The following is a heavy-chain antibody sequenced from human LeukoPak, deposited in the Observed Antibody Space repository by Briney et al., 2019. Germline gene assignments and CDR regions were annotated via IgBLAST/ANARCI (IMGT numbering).Heavy chain of an antibody. Sequence: PGGSLRLSCAASGFTFSDYYMSWIRQAPGKGLEWVSYISSSGSTIYYAYSVKGRFTISRDNAKNSLYLQMSSLRAEDTAVYYCARENMVRGVIRFGMDVWGQGTTVTVSS. CDR1: GFTFSDYY. V-gene: IGHV3-11*01. CDR3: ARENMVRGVIRFGMDV. CDR2: ISSSGSTI. D-gene: IGHD3-10*01. J-gene: IGHJ6*02.